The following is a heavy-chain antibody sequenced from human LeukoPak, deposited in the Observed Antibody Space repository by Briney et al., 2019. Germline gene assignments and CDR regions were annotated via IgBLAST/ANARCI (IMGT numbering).Heavy chain of an antibody. D-gene: IGHD3-10*01. CDR1: GGSITSSSYY. CDR3: ARGRITMIRGVTIRKGPPEDYYYMDV. Sequence: PSETLSLTCTVSGGSITSSSYYWGWIRQPPGKGLEWLGSIYFSGSPYHNPSLKSRVSISVDTSKNQFSLKLSSVAAADTAVCYCARGRITMIRGVTIRKGPPEDYYYMDVWGKGTTVTVSS. CDR2: IYFSGSP. J-gene: IGHJ6*03. V-gene: IGHV4-39*07.